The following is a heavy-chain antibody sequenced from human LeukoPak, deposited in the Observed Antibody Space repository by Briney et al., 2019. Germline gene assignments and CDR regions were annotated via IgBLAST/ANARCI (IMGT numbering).Heavy chain of an antibody. J-gene: IGHJ5*02. CDR1: GFTFSSYG. V-gene: IGHV3-30*03. CDR2: ISYDGSNK. Sequence: GGSLRLSCAASGFTFSSYGMHWVRQAPGKGLEWVAVISYDGSNKYYADSVKGRFTISRDNSKNTLYLQMNSLRAEDTAVYYCARVGPTRAGHPTLINWFDPWGQGTLVTVSS. CDR3: ARVGPTRAGHPTLINWFDP. D-gene: IGHD3-16*01.